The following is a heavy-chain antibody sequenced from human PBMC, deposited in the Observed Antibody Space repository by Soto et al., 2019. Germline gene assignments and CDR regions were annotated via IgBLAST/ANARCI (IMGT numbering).Heavy chain of an antibody. D-gene: IGHD3-22*01. CDR3: ARTFLNYYDKRDY. CDR2: IYSGGST. J-gene: IGHJ4*02. CDR1: GFTVSSNY. Sequence: EVQLVESGGGLVQPGGSLRLSCAASGFTVSSNYMSWVRQAPGKGLEWVSVIYSGGSTYYADSVKGRFTISRDNSKNTLYLQMNSLRAEDTAVYYCARTFLNYYDKRDYWGQGTLVTVSS. V-gene: IGHV3-66*01.